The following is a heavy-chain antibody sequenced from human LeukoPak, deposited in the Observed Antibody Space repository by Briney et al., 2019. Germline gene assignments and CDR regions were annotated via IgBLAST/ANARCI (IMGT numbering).Heavy chain of an antibody. Sequence: ASVKVSCKASGGTFSSYAISLVRQAPGQGLQWMCRIIPILGTANNPQKFQCRVTTNTRESTSTAYMELSSLRSEDTAVYYCATLYCSSTSCYDYWGQGTLVTVSS. CDR2: IIPILGTA. V-gene: IGHV1-69*11. J-gene: IGHJ4*02. CDR1: GGTFSSYA. D-gene: IGHD2-2*01. CDR3: ATLYCSSTSCYDY.